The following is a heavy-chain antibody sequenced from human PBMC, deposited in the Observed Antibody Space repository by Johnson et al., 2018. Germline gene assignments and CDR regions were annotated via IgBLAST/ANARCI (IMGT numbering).Heavy chain of an antibody. CDR2: INPGSGAT. J-gene: IGHJ3*02. CDR1: GYTFTSFP. CDR3: ARGENTFDI. V-gene: IGHV1-46*01. Sequence: QVQLQESGAEVKKPGASVKVSCKASGYTFTSFPMQWVRQAPGQGLEWVGIINPGSGATTYAQNFQGRVTMTRDTSTPTIYMHLDSLRSDDTAVYYCARGENTFDIWGQGTMVTVSS.